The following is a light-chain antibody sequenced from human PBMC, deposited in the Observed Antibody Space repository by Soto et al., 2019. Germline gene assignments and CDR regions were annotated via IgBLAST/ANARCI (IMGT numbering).Light chain of an antibody. CDR3: QHYDGYPQT. V-gene: IGKV1-16*01. CDR1: QDINNF. Sequence: DLQMTQSPSPLCASVGDRFTITCRASQDINNFLDWFQQKPGKAPKTLXYRASSLHSGVPSRFRGSGSGTDFTLTISSLQPDDLETYYCQHYDGYPQTFGQGTRLEIK. CDR2: RAS. J-gene: IGKJ5*01.